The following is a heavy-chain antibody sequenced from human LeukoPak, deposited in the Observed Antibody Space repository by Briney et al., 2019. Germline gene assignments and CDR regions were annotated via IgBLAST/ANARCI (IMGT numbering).Heavy chain of an antibody. J-gene: IGHJ3*02. Sequence: ASVKVSCKASGYTFTGYYMHWVRQAPGQGLEWMGWTNPNSGGTNYAQKFQGRVTMTRDTSISTAYMELSRLRSDDTAVYYCARDARLLWFGGGDAFDIWGQGTMVTVSS. V-gene: IGHV1-2*02. CDR1: GYTFTGYY. CDR2: TNPNSGGT. D-gene: IGHD3-10*01. CDR3: ARDARLLWFGGGDAFDI.